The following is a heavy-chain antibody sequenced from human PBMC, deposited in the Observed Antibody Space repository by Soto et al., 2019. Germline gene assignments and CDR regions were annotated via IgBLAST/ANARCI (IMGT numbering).Heavy chain of an antibody. CDR2: IIAGNGTT. V-gene: IGHV1-3*01. Sequence: ASVKVSCKASGGTFSSYAISWVRQAPGQGLEWMGWIIAGNGTTNYSQKFQGRVTITRDTSASTGYMEVSSLRSEDTAVYYCARDSRQPTAVPRRSYYAMDVWGQGTTVTVSS. CDR1: GGTFSSYA. J-gene: IGHJ6*02. D-gene: IGHD1-26*01. CDR3: ARDSRQPTAVPRRSYYAMDV.